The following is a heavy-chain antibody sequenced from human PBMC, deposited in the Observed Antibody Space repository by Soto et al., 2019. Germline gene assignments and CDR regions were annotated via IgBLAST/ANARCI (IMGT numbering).Heavy chain of an antibody. V-gene: IGHV1-69*01. J-gene: IGHJ5*02. CDR3: VKDSAARTWFGP. D-gene: IGHD6-6*01. Sequence: QVQLVQSGAEVKKPGSSVKVSYKASGDTFSKFSISWVRQAPGQGLEWMGGLIPIFGTPHYAPKFQGRLTISADESTSTIFLDLSGLGYEDTATYFCVKDSAARTWFGPWGQGTRITVSS. CDR1: GDTFSKFS. CDR2: LIPIFGTP.